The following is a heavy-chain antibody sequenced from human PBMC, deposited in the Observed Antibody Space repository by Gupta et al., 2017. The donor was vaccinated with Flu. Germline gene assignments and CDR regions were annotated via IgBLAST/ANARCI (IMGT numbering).Heavy chain of an antibody. Sequence: AAWNWIRQPPSRGLEGLGRTYYRSKWYNDYAGAVKSRITINPEKAKNKGALQLKSVTTEETAVYYCARDRGYDYGDSALDYGGQGTMVTVSS. CDR1: AA. J-gene: IGHJ4*02. CDR3: ARDRGYDYGDSALDY. CDR2: TYYRSKWYN. D-gene: IGHD4-17*01. V-gene: IGHV6-1*01.